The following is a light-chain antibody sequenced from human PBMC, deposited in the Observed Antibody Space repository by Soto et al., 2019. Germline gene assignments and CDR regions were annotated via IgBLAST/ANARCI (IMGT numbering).Light chain of an antibody. V-gene: IGKV3-15*01. CDR2: GAS. CDR1: QSISSSY. CDR3: QQYNNWPPIT. J-gene: IGKJ5*01. Sequence: EIVLTQSPATLSLSPGERANLSCRASQSISSSYLAWYQQKPGQAPRLLIYGASTRATGVPARFSGSGSGTEFTLTINTLQSDDFAVYYCQQYNNWPPITFGQGTRLEI.